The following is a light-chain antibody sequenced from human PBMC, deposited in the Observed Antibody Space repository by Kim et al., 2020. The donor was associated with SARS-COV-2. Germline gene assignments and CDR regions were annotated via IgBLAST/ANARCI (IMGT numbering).Light chain of an antibody. Sequence: QSVLTQSPSASGTPGQRVIISCSGSSSNIGSNTVNWYLQLPGTAPKLLIFDNNQRPSGVPDRFSGFKSGTSASLVISGLQSEDEADYYCSAWDDELNGRGVFGGGTQLTVL. CDR3: SAWDDELNGRGV. J-gene: IGLJ3*02. CDR2: DNN. V-gene: IGLV1-44*01. CDR1: SSNIGSNT.